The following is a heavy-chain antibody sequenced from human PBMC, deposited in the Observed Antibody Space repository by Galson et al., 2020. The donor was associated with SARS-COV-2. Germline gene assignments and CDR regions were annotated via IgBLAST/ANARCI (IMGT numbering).Heavy chain of an antibody. CDR2: IRGSGGST. J-gene: IGHJ4*02. CDR1: GFPFSNFA. CDR3: AKDRDIVATNLDY. V-gene: IGHV3-23*01. Sequence: SLKISCAASGFPFSNFAMSWVRQAPGEGLEWVSGIRGSGGSTYYADSVGDRFTISRDNSKNTLYLQMNSLRAEDTAVYYCAKDRDIVATNLDYWGQGTLVTVSS. D-gene: IGHD5-12*01.